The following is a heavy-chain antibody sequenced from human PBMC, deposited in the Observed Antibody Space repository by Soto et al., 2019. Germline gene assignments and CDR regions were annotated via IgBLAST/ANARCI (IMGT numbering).Heavy chain of an antibody. J-gene: IGHJ5*02. CDR1: GFNTRFYS. Sequence: GGSLRLSCTASGFNTRFYSMSWVRQTPGKGLEWVAALSRSGGATYYADSVRGRFTISRDASKDTLFLQMSNLRAKDTALYYCSKGEMSTIRNSFDPWGQGTLVTVSS. CDR3: SKGEMSTIRNSFDP. D-gene: IGHD1-7*01. CDR2: LSRSGGAT. V-gene: IGHV3-23*01.